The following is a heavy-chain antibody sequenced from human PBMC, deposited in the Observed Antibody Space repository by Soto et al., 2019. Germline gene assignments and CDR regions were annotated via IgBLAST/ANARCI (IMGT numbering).Heavy chain of an antibody. CDR2: INHSGST. CDR3: ARGGRGIDIPRGMDV. Sequence: SETLSLTCAVYGGSFSGYYWSWIRQPPGKGLEWIGEINHSGSTNYNPSLKSRVTISVDTSKNQFSLKLSSVTAADSSFYYCARGGRGIDIPRGMDVWGQGTTVTVSS. CDR1: GGSFSGYY. J-gene: IGHJ6*02. D-gene: IGHD1-1*01. V-gene: IGHV4-34*01.